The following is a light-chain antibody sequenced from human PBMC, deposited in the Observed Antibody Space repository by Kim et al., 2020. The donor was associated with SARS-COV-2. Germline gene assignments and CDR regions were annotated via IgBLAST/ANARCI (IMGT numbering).Light chain of an antibody. CDR1: SSNIGTGYD. V-gene: IGLV1-40*01. CDR2: GNS. CDR3: QSYDSGLSGYV. Sequence: QRVTISCTGSSSNIGTGYDVHWYQQPPGTAPKLLIYGNSNRPSGVPDRFSGSKSGTSASLAITGLQAEDEADYYCQSYDSGLSGYVFGTGTKVTVL. J-gene: IGLJ1*01.